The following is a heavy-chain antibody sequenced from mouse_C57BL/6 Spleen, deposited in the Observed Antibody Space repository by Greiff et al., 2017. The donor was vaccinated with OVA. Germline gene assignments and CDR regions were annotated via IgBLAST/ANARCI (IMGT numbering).Heavy chain of an antibody. CDR1: GFTFSDYG. D-gene: IGHD2-4*01. Sequence: EVKLVESGGGLVKPGGSLKLSCAASGFTFSDYGMHWVRQAPEKGLEWVAYISSGSSTIYYADTVEGRFTISRDNAKNTLFLQMTSLRSEDTAMYYCASNYDYDQSYCFDYWGQGTTLTVSS. CDR2: ISSGSSTI. J-gene: IGHJ2*01. CDR3: ASNYDYDQSYCFDY. V-gene: IGHV5-17*01.